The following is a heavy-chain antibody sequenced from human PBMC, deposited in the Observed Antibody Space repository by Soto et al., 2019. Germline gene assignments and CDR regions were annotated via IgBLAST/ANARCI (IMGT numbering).Heavy chain of an antibody. D-gene: IGHD1-26*01. CDR2: IKQDGSEK. J-gene: IGHJ6*02. CDR1: GFTFSSYW. CDR3: ARFRSWEPGDMDV. V-gene: IGHV3-7*01. Sequence: PGGSLRLSCAASGFTFSSYWMSWVRQAPGKGLEWVANIKQDGSEKYYVDSVKGRFTISRDNAKNSLYLQMNSMRAEDTAVYYCARFRSWEPGDMDVWGQGTTVTVSS.